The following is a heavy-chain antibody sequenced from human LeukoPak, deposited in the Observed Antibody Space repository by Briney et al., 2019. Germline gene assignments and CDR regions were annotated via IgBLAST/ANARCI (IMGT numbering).Heavy chain of an antibody. CDR1: GGSISSYY. CDR3: ARGLRNSSWYYYGMDV. J-gene: IGHJ6*02. D-gene: IGHD6-13*01. V-gene: IGHV4-4*07. Sequence: SETLSLTCTVSGGSISSYYWSWIRQPAGKGLEWIGRIYTNGSTNYNPSLKSRVTMSVDTSKNQFSLKLSSVTAADTAVYYCARGLRNSSWYYYGMDVWGQGTTVTVSS. CDR2: IYTNGST.